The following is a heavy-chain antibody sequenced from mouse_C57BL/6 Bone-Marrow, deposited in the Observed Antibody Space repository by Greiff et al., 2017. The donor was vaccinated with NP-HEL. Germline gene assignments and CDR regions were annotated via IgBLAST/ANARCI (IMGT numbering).Heavy chain of an antibody. CDR2: IYPGNSDT. V-gene: IGHV1-5*01. CDR1: GYTFTSYW. CDR3: TRIGGSSYIYWYFDV. J-gene: IGHJ1*03. Sequence: EVQLQQSGTVLARPGASVKMSCKTSGYTFTSYWMHWVKQRPGQGLEWIGAIYPGNSDTSYNQKFKGKAKLTAVTSASTAYMELSSLTNEDSAVSYYTRIGGSSYIYWYFDVWGTGTTVTVSS. D-gene: IGHD1-1*01.